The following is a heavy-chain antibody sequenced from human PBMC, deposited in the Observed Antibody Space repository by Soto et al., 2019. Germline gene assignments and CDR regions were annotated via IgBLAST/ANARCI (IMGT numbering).Heavy chain of an antibody. J-gene: IGHJ6*03. CDR2: ISAYNGNT. D-gene: IGHD6-19*01. CDR1: GYSFTNYG. Sequence: QDQLVQSGVEVKKPGASVKVSCKASGYSFTNYGITWVRQAPGQGFEWMGWISAYNGNTNYAQKWQGRVTMTRGASTSTAYLELRSLNSGDTAVYYWARGRGVALPVAGNAHSYYYMDVWGKGTTVTVSS. CDR3: ARGRGVALPVAGNAHSYYYMDV. V-gene: IGHV1-18*01.